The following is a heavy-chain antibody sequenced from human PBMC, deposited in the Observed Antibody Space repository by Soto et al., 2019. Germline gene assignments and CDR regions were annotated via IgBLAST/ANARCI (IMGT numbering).Heavy chain of an antibody. CDR1: GFTFGDYA. Sequence: GGSLRLSCTTSGFTFGDYARSWVRQAPGKGLEWVGFIRRNAYGGTTDYAASVKGRFTISRDDSKSIAYLQMNSLRTEDTALYYCTRASSLDFDFWGQGTLVTVYS. CDR3: TRASSLDFDF. V-gene: IGHV3-49*04. D-gene: IGHD3-16*01. J-gene: IGHJ4*02. CDR2: IRRNAYGGTT.